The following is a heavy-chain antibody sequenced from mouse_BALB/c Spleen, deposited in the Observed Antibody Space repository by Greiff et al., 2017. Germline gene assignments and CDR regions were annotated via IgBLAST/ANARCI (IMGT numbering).Heavy chain of an antibody. CDR2: ISYDGSN. CDR1: GYSITSGYY. CDR3: AKYRFAWFAY. Sequence: EVKLQQSGPGLVKPSQSLSLTCSVTGYSITSGYYWNWIRQFPGNKLEWMGYISYDGSNNYNPSLKNRISITRDTSKNQFFLKLNSVTTEDTATYYCAKYRFAWFAYWGQGTLVTVSA. J-gene: IGHJ3*01. D-gene: IGHD2-14*01. V-gene: IGHV3-6*02.